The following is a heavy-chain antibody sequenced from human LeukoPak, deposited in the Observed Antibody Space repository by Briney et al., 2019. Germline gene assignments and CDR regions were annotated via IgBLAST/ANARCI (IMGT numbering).Heavy chain of an antibody. Sequence: ASVKVSCKASGYTFTSYGISWVRQAPGQGLEWMGWISAYNGNTNYAQKLQGRVTMTTDTSTSTAYMGLRSLRSDDTAVYYCARDRDTIGYDSIGYYWGFDYWGQGTLVTVSS. CDR3: ARDRDTIGYDSIGYYWGFDY. J-gene: IGHJ4*02. CDR2: ISAYNGNT. CDR1: GYTFTSYG. D-gene: IGHD3-22*01. V-gene: IGHV1-18*01.